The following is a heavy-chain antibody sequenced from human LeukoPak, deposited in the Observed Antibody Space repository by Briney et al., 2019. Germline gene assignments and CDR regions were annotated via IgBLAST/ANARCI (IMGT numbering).Heavy chain of an antibody. J-gene: IGHJ4*02. Sequence: GGSLRLSCAASGFTFSSYAMHWVRQAPGKGLEWVAVISYDGSNKYYADSVKGRFTISRDNSKNTLYLQMNSLRAEDTAVYYCARGHYYDSSGLLLYYWGQGTLVTVSS. V-gene: IGHV3-30-3*01. D-gene: IGHD3-22*01. CDR1: GFTFSSYA. CDR3: ARGHYYDSSGLLLYY. CDR2: ISYDGSNK.